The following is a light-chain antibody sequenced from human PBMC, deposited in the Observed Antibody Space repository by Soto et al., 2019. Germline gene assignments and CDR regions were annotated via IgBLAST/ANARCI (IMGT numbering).Light chain of an antibody. Sequence: DIQMTQSPSTLSASVGDRVTITCRANQSISAWLAWYHQKPGKAPKLLIYDASNLESGVPSRFSGSGSGTEFTLTFSSLQPDDFATYYCQQYNSSPLTFGGGTKMEIK. CDR3: QQYNSSPLT. CDR2: DAS. CDR1: QSISAW. V-gene: IGKV1-5*01. J-gene: IGKJ4*01.